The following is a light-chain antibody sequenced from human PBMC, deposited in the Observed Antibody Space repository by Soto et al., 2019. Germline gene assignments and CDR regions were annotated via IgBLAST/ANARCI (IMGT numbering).Light chain of an antibody. V-gene: IGLV1-47*01. CDR3: AAWDDSLSVWV. CDR1: SSNIGSTF. J-gene: IGLJ3*02. Sequence: QSVLTQPPSASGTLGQRVTISCSESSSNIGSTFLYWYQHLPGTAPKLLIYRNNQRPSGVPERFSASKSGASASLAISGLRSEDEADYYCAAWDDSLSVWVFGGGTKVTVL. CDR2: RNN.